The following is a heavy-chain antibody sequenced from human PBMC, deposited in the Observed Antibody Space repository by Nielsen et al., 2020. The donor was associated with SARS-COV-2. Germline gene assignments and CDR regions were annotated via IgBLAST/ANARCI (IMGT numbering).Heavy chain of an antibody. J-gene: IGHJ5*02. CDR2: INHSGST. Sequence: WIRQPPGKGLEWIGEINHSGSTKYNPSLKSRVTISVDTSKNQFSLKLSSVTAADTAVYYCASYWQWLGWEAWGQGTLVTVSS. V-gene: IGHV4-34*01. CDR3: ASYWQWLGWEA. D-gene: IGHD6-19*01.